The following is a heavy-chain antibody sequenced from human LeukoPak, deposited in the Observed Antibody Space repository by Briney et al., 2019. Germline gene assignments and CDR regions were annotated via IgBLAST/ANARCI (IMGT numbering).Heavy chain of an antibody. V-gene: IGHV3-23*01. Sequence: GGSLRLSCLTSGFTFSTNAMSWVRQAPGKGLEWISGISGSGASTYYADSVTGRFTISRDNSKNTLYLQMNSLRAEDTAVYYCARRDLGYSGYEDWGQGTLVTVSS. CDR1: GFTFSTNA. CDR2: ISGSGAST. J-gene: IGHJ4*02. CDR3: ARRDLGYSGYED. D-gene: IGHD5-12*01.